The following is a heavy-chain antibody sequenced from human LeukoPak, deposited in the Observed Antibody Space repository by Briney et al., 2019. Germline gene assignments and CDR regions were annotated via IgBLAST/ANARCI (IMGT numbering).Heavy chain of an antibody. CDR2: INPNSGGT. V-gene: IGHV1-2*06. Sequence: ASVKVSCKASGYIFSDYSMHWVRQAPGQGLEWMGRINPNSGGTNYAQTFQGRVTMTRDTSISPAYMELSRLRSDDTAFYYCARDQGAMTYLLGANDFWGQGTLVTVSS. J-gene: IGHJ4*02. D-gene: IGHD4/OR15-4a*01. CDR3: ARDQGAMTYLLGANDF. CDR1: GYIFSDYS.